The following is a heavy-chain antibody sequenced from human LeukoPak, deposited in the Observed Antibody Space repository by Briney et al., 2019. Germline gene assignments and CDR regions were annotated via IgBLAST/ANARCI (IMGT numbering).Heavy chain of an antibody. D-gene: IGHD3-22*01. CDR1: GYTFTSYF. Sequence: ASVKVSCKASGYTFTSYFLHWVRQAPGQGLQWMGIIHPGGGSTSYAQKFQGRVTMTMDTSTSTVYMELSSLRSEDTAVYYCARDGRYDSSGYSFDYWGQGTLVTVSS. CDR3: ARDGRYDSSGYSFDY. J-gene: IGHJ4*02. V-gene: IGHV1-46*01. CDR2: IHPGGGST.